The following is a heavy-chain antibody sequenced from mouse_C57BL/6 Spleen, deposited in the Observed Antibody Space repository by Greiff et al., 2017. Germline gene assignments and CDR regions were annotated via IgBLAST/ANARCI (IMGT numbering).Heavy chain of an antibody. Sequence: QVQLQQPGAELVKPGASVKMSCKSSGYTFTSYWITWVKQRPRQGLEWIGDISPGSGRTNYIGPFMSKATLTVDTSSSTAYMQLSSLTSENAAVYSCARRSGYPYYFDYWGQGTPLTVSS. D-gene: IGHD3-2*02. CDR2: ISPGSGRT. J-gene: IGHJ2*01. CDR3: ARRSGYPYYFDY. V-gene: IGHV1-55*01. CDR1: GYTFTSYW.